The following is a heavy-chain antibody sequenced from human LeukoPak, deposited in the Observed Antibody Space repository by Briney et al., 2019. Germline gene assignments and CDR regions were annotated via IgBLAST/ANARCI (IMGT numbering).Heavy chain of an antibody. V-gene: IGHV3-7*01. CDR1: GFTFSSYW. Sequence: GGSLRLSCAASGFTFSSYWMSWVRQAPGKGLEWVANIKQDGSEKYYVDSVKGRFAISRDNAKNSLYLQMNSLRAEDTAVYYCAREDYCSSTSCSGGAFDIWGQGTMVTVSS. CDR3: AREDYCSSTSCSGGAFDI. CDR2: IKQDGSEK. J-gene: IGHJ3*02. D-gene: IGHD2-2*01.